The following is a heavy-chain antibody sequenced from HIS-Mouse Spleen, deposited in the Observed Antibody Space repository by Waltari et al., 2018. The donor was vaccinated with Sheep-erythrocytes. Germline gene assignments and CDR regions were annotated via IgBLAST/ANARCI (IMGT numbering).Heavy chain of an antibody. CDR3: ARETEWELSFDY. CDR2: INSDGSST. Sequence: EVQLVESGGGLVQPGGSLRLSCAASGFTVSSHRMNWVRQAPGKGLVWVSRINSDGSSTSYADSVKGRFTISRDNAKNTLYLQMNSLRAEDTAVYYCARETEWELSFDYWGQGTLVTVSS. D-gene: IGHD1-26*01. V-gene: IGHV3-74*01. CDR1: GFTVSSHR. J-gene: IGHJ4*02.